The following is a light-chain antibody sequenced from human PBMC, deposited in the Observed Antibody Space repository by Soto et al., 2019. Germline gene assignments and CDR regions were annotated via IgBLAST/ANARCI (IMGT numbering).Light chain of an antibody. CDR3: TSSTSGSLYV. V-gene: IGLV2-14*01. Sequence: QSALTHAAAVSGSPGESITISCTGTSSDVGGYNYVSWYQQFPGKVPKLLIYNVRNRPSGVSNRFSGSRSVTTASLTISGRQAEDEADYFCTSSTSGSLYVFGTGTKVT. CDR1: SSDVGGYNY. CDR2: NVR. J-gene: IGLJ1*01.